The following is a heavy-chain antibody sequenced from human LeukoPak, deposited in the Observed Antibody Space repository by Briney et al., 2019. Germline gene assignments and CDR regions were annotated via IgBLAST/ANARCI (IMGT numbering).Heavy chain of an antibody. CDR3: ARDRLATTVLMVGSVDQDAFDI. CDR1: GYTFTDRY. V-gene: IGHV1-18*04. D-gene: IGHD4-17*01. J-gene: IGHJ3*02. CDR2: ISAYNGNT. Sequence: RASVKVSCKASGYTFTDRYIHWVRQAPGQGLEWMGWISAYNGNTNYAQKLQGRVTMTTDTSTSTAYMELRSLRSDDTAVYYCARDRLATTVLMVGSVDQDAFDIWGQGTMVTVSS.